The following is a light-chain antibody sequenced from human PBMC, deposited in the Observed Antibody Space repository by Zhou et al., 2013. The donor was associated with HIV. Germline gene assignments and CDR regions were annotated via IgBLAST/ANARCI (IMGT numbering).Light chain of an antibody. CDR3: QLFNNWPPTWT. V-gene: IGKV1-5*03. CDR2: KAS. CDR1: QGISKW. Sequence: DIQMTQSPSSVSASVGDRITITCRASQGISKWLAWYQQKPGKAPKLLIYKASILESGVPSRFSGSGSGTEFTLSINSLQTEDFATYYCQLFNNWPPTWTFGQGTKVE. J-gene: IGKJ1*01.